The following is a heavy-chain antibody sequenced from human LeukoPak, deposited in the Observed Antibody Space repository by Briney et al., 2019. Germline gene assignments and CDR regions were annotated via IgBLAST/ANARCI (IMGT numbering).Heavy chain of an antibody. CDR1: GFTFSSYG. CDR2: IRYDGSNK. J-gene: IGHJ4*02. V-gene: IGHV3-30*02. CDR3: AKDLARYCSGGSCYPGDY. D-gene: IGHD2-15*01. Sequence: GGSLRLSCAASGFTFSSYGMHWVRQAPGKGLEWVAFIRYDGSNKYYADSVKGRFTISRDNSKNTLYLQMNSLRAEDTAVYYCAKDLARYCSGGSCYPGDYWGQGTLVTVSS.